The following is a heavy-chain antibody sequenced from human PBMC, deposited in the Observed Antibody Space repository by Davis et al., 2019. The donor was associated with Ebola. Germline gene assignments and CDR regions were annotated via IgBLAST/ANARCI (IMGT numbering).Heavy chain of an antibody. V-gene: IGHV3-23*01. CDR2: ISSSGSHI. D-gene: IGHD3-16*01. J-gene: IGHJ4*02. Sequence: GGSLRLSCAASGFTFRNYYMNWVRQAPGKGLEWVSSISSSGSHISYADSVKGRFTISRDNSKNTLYLQMNSLRAEDTAVYYCAKDSEYYDYIWGSPRYYFDYWGQGTLVTVSS. CDR1: GFTFRNYY. CDR3: AKDSEYYDYIWGSPRYYFDY.